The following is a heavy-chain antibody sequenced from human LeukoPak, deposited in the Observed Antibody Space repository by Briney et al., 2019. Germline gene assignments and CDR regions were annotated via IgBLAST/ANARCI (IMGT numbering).Heavy chain of an antibody. D-gene: IGHD6-19*01. V-gene: IGHV1-18*01. Sequence: ASVKVSCKASGYTFTERGISWMRHVPGQGLEWMGWISATSGNTYYAETFQDRVTMTTDASTSTAYMELRDLTADDTAVYYCGKGSTGWSRDPWGQGTLVTVSS. CDR1: GYTFTERG. J-gene: IGHJ5*02. CDR3: GKGSTGWSRDP. CDR2: ISATSGNT.